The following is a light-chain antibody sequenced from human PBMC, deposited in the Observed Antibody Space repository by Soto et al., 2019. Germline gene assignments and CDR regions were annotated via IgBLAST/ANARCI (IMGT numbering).Light chain of an antibody. CDR3: AAWDDSLSGWV. Sequence: QSVLTQPPSASETPGQRVTMSCSGSSSNIGSNTVNWFQQLPGTAPKLLMYSTNQRPSGVPDRFSGSKSGTSASLAIRGLQSEDGADYYCAAWDDSLSGWVFGGGTKLTVL. J-gene: IGLJ3*02. CDR2: STN. CDR1: SSNIGSNT. V-gene: IGLV1-44*01.